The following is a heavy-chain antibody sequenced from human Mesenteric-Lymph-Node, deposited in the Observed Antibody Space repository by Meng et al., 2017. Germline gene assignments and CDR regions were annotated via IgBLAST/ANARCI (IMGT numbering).Heavy chain of an antibody. CDR3: EKGVGMRRLGYGMDV. D-gene: IGHD2-21*01. J-gene: IGHJ6*02. CDR2: ISSSGSTI. CDR1: GFTFSSFA. V-gene: IGHV3-48*03. Sequence: GESLKIFCAASGFTFSSFARSWVRQAPGKGLEWVAYISSSGSTINYADYVKGRFTISRDNAKNSLYLQMNRLRTEDTGGYYCEKGVGMRRLGYGMDVWGQGTTVTVSS.